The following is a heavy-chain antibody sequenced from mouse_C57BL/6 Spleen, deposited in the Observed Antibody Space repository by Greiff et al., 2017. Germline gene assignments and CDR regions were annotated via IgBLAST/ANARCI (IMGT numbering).Heavy chain of an antibody. CDR1: GFSLTSYG. CDR2: IWRGGST. D-gene: IGHD2-5*01. CDR3: AKKGYSNYWYFDV. J-gene: IGHJ1*03. V-gene: IGHV2-5*01. Sequence: VKLVESGPGLVQPSQSLSITCTVSGFSLTSYGVHWVRQSPGKGLEWLGVIWRGGSTDYNAAFMSRLSITKDNSKSQVFFKMNSLQADDTAIYYCAKKGYSNYWYFDVWGTGTTVTVSS.